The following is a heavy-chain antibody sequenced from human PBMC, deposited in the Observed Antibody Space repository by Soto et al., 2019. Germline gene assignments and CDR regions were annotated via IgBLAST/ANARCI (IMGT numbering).Heavy chain of an antibody. V-gene: IGHV4-61*01. D-gene: IGHD1-26*01. CDR3: ARDSSGRYDY. CDR2: VFHSGST. Sequence: SETLSLTCTVSGGSVSSGSYYWSWIRQPPGEGLEWIGWVFHSGSTKYNASLKSRVTISVDGSKNQFSLNLSYVTAADTAVYYCARDSSGRYDYWGQGTLVTVSS. J-gene: IGHJ4*02. CDR1: GGSVSSGSYY.